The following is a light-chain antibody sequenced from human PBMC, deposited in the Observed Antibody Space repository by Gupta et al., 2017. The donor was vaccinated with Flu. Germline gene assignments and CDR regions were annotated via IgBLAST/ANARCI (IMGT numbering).Light chain of an antibody. Sequence: QSVLAQPPSASGTPGKRVTISCSGSSSNIGSNYVNWYQQVPGTAPKLLIYGNNQRPSGVPDRFSGSKSGTSASLAISGLQPEDEADYYCAAWDDSLNGHYVFGTGTKVTVL. J-gene: IGLJ1*01. CDR3: AAWDDSLNGHYV. CDR2: GNN. CDR1: SSNIGSNY. V-gene: IGLV1-44*01.